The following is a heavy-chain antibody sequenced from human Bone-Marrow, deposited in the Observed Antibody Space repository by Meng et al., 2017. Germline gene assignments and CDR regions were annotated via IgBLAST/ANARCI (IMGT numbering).Heavy chain of an antibody. V-gene: IGHV7-4-1*02. J-gene: IGHJ4*02. CDR3: ARVQSGYDSG. D-gene: IGHD5-12*01. CDR2: VNTNTGNP. CDR1: GYTSTSYA. Sequence: QVQLVQLGSELKKAGASVTVSSKASGYTSTSYAMDWVRQAPGQGLEWMGWVNTNTGNPTYAQGFTGRFVFSLDTSVSTAYLQISSLKAEDTAVYYCARVQSGYDSGWGQGTLVTVSS.